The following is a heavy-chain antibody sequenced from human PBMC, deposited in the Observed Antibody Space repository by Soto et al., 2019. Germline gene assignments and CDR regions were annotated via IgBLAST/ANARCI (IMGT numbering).Heavy chain of an antibody. CDR1: GHPHDRGKLY. CDR3: ARVPSPFDFYHGMDP. V-gene: IGHV4-30-4*02. J-gene: IGHJ6*02. CDR2: IFSSGTT. D-gene: IGHD3-16*01. Sequence: PPEAPSLTCTYSGHPHDRGKLYPSWIRPTPGKGLEWIGYIFSSGTTCYNPSLKSRLTMSLDTSQNLFSLKLNSWTAADTAVYYCARVPSPFDFYHGMDPWGQGTPVTVAS.